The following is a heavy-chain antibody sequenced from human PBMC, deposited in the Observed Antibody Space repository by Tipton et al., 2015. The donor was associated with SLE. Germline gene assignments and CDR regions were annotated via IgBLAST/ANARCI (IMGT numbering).Heavy chain of an antibody. V-gene: IGHV3-7*01. CDR1: GFTFSSYW. J-gene: IGHJ4*02. Sequence: SLRLSCAASGFTFSSYWMIWVRQAPGKGLEWVANIKQDGSEKYYVDSVKGRFTISRDNAKNSVYLQMSSLRAEDTAVYYCASRSSGCPYFWGQGTLVIVSS. D-gene: IGHD6-19*01. CDR2: IKQDGSEK. CDR3: ASRSSGCPYF.